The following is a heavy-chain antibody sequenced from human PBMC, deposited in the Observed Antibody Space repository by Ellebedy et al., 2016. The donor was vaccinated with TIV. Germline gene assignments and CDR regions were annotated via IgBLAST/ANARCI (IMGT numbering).Heavy chain of an antibody. D-gene: IGHD5-12*01. CDR3: ARTRGYSGYDSYGMDV. Sequence: AASVKVSCKASGYTFTGYYMHWVRQAPGQGLEWMGWINPNSGGTNYAQKFQGRVTMTRDTSISTAYMELSRLRSDDTAVYCCARTRGYSGYDSYGMDVWGQGTTVTVSS. J-gene: IGHJ6*02. CDR1: GYTFTGYY. CDR2: INPNSGGT. V-gene: IGHV1-2*02.